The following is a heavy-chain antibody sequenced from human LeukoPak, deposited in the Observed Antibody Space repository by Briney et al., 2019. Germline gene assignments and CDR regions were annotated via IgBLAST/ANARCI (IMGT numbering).Heavy chain of an antibody. V-gene: IGHV1-18*01. J-gene: IGHJ6*03. Sequence: ASVKVSCKASGYTFTSYAISWVRQAPGQGLEWMGWISGHNDDTNYAQRLQGRVTMTTDTSTSTAYMELRRLSSDDTAVYYCARAGYCSGGSCYPYYYYYYMDVWGNGTTVTVSS. CDR2: ISGHNDDT. CDR3: ARAGYCSGGSCYPYYYYYYMDV. D-gene: IGHD2-15*01. CDR1: GYTFTSYA.